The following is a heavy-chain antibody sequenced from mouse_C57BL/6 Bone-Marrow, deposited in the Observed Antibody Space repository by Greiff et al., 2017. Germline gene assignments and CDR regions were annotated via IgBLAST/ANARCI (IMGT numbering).Heavy chain of an antibody. D-gene: IGHD2-12*01. CDR1: EYEFPSHD. V-gene: IGHV5-2*01. J-gene: IGHJ2*01. CDR3: ARQPPTIPHYFDY. CDR2: INSDGGST. Sequence: EVKLMESGGGLVQPGESLKLSCESNEYEFPSHDMSWVRKTPEKRLELVAAINSDGGSTYYPDTMERRFIISRDNTKKTLYLQMSSLRSEDTALYDCARQPPTIPHYFDYWGQGTTLTVSS.